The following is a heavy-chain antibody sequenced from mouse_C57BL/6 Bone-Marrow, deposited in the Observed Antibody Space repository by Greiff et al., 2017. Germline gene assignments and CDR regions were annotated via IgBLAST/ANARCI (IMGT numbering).Heavy chain of an antibody. V-gene: IGHV1-55*01. CDR3: TRYDDY. D-gene: IGHD2-3*01. Sequence: QVQLKQSGAELVKPGASVKMSCKASGYTFTSYWITWVKQRPGQGLEWIGDIYPGSGSTNYNKKFKSKATLTVDTSSSTAYMQLSSLTSEDSAVYYCTRYDDYWGQGTTVTVSS. CDR2: IYPGSGST. J-gene: IGHJ4*01. CDR1: GYTFTSYW.